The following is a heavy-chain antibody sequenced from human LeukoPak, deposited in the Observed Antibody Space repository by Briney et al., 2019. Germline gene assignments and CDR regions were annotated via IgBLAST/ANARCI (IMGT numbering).Heavy chain of an antibody. V-gene: IGHV3-23*01. CDR3: AKDSFSDTAMVPYYYGMDV. Sequence: GGSLRLSCAASGLTFSSYAMSWVRQAPGKGLEWVSAISGSGGSTYYADSVKGRFTISRDNSKNTLYLQVNSLRAEDTAVYYCAKDSFSDTAMVPYYYGMDVWGQGTTVTVSS. CDR1: GLTFSSYA. D-gene: IGHD5-18*01. J-gene: IGHJ6*02. CDR2: ISGSGGST.